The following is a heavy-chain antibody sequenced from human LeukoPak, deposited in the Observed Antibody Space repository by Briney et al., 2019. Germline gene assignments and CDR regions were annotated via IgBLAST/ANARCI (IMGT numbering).Heavy chain of an antibody. CDR1: GYTFTSYG. Sequence: ASVKVSCKASGYTFTSYGISWVRQAPGQGLEWMGWISAYNGNTNYAQKLQGRVTMTRDTSTSTVYMELSSLRSEDTAVYYCAREPSRYCSGGSCYASYYFDYWDQGTLVTVSS. V-gene: IGHV1-18*01. CDR3: AREPSRYCSGGSCYASYYFDY. CDR2: ISAYNGNT. D-gene: IGHD2-15*01. J-gene: IGHJ4*02.